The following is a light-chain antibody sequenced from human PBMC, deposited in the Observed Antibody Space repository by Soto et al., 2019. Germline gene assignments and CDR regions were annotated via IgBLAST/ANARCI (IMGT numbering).Light chain of an antibody. V-gene: IGKV3-15*01. Sequence: EIVMTQSPATLSVSPGEGATLSCRASQSINRNVARYQQNRGQAPRLLIYEAYIRATVIPARFSGSGSGTEFRLTFSSLQSEDFAVYYCMQYKDWSPFTFGGGTQVEIK. CDR2: EAY. CDR1: QSINRN. CDR3: MQYKDWSPFT. J-gene: IGKJ4*01.